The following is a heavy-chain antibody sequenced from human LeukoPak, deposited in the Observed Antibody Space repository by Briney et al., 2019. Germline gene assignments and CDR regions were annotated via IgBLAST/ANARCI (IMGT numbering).Heavy chain of an antibody. J-gene: IGHJ4*02. Sequence: SETLSLTCTVSGGSISSSSYYWGWIRQPPGKGLEWIGSIYYSGSTYYNPSLKSRVTISVDTSKNQFSLKLSSVTAADTAVYYCASVPPRIAVAVHPFDYWGQGTLVTVSS. CDR2: IYYSGST. CDR3: ASVPPRIAVAVHPFDY. CDR1: GGSISSSSYY. V-gene: IGHV4-39*07. D-gene: IGHD6-19*01.